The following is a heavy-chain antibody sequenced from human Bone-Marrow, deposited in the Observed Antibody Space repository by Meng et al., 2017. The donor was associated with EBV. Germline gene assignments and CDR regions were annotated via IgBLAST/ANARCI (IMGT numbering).Heavy chain of an antibody. D-gene: IGHD6-13*01. CDR2: IYYSGST. V-gene: IGHV4-39*07. J-gene: IGHJ4*02. CDR1: CGSTSGGSSC. Sequence: QAPGLGLLKLSPTHLPPCLVLCGSTSGGSSCGGWIPHPPGKGLEWIGSIYYSGSTYYNPSLKSRVTISVDTSKNQFSLKLSSVTAADTAVYYCARTPRSSSHLFDYWGQGTLVTVSS. CDR3: ARTPRSSSHLFDY.